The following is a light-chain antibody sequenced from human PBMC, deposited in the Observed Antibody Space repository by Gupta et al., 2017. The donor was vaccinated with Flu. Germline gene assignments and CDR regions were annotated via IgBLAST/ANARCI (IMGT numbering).Light chain of an antibody. CDR1: QSVSTN. Sequence: EIVMTQSPVTLSVSPGERATLSCRASQSVSTNLAWYQQKPGQAPKILIYGASTRATGIPARFSGSGSGTDFTLIISSLQSEDFAVYYCQQYDNWRALTFGGGTKVEIK. J-gene: IGKJ4*01. V-gene: IGKV3-15*01. CDR2: GAS. CDR3: QQYDNWRALT.